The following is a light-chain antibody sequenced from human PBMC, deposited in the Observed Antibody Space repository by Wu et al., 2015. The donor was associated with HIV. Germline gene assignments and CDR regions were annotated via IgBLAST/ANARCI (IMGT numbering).Light chain of an antibody. CDR2: AAS. V-gene: IGKV3-20*01. Sequence: EIVLTQSPGTLSLSPGERVTLSCRASQSISSNFLAWSQQKPGQAPTLLIYAASRRATGIPDRFSGSGSGTDFTLTISRLEPEDFAVNYCHQNSNSPLTFGGGTKVEI. CDR3: HQNSNSPLT. CDR1: QSISSNF. J-gene: IGKJ4*01.